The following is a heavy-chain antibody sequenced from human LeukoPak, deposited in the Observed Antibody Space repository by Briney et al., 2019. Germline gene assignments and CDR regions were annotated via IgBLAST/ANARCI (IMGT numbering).Heavy chain of an antibody. J-gene: IGHJ5*02. CDR3: ARDKGYNWNYDWFDP. Sequence: SETLSLTCTVSGGSISSSSYYWGWIRQPPGKGLEWIGSIYYSGSTYYNPSLKSRVTISVDTSKNQFSLKLSSVTAADTAVYYCARDKGYNWNYDWFDPWGQGTLVTVSS. V-gene: IGHV4-39*07. D-gene: IGHD1-7*01. CDR1: GGSISSSSYY. CDR2: IYYSGST.